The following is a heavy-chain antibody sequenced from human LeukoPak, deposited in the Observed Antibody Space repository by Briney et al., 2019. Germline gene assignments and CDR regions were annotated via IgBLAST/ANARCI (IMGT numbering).Heavy chain of an antibody. Sequence: SQTLSLTCTVSGGSISSGSYYWSWVRQPPGKGLGWIGEINHSGSTNYNPSLKSRVTISVDTYKNQFSLKLSSVTAADTAVYYCARRYYYDSSGYYQPGYFDYWGQGTLVTVSS. V-gene: IGHV4-39*07. J-gene: IGHJ4*02. D-gene: IGHD3-22*01. CDR3: ARRYYYDSSGYYQPGYFDY. CDR1: GGSISSGSYY. CDR2: INHSGST.